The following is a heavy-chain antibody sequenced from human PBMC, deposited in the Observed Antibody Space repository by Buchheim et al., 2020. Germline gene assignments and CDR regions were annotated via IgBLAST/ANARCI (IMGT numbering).Heavy chain of an antibody. J-gene: IGHJ4*02. CDR2: INHSGST. Sequence: QVQLQQWGAGLLKPSETLSLTCAVYGGSFSGYYWSWIRQPPGKGLEWIGEINHSGSTNYNPSLKSRVTISVDTSKNQFSLKLSSVTAADTAVYHCARTYYYDSSGYYGPFDYWGQGTL. V-gene: IGHV4-34*01. D-gene: IGHD3-22*01. CDR1: GGSFSGYY. CDR3: ARTYYYDSSGYYGPFDY.